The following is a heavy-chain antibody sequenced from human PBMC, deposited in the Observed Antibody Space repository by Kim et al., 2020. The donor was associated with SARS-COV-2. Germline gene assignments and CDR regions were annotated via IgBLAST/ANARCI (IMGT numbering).Heavy chain of an antibody. J-gene: IGHJ3*02. Sequence: NYAQKFQGRVTITADESTSTAYMELSSLRSEDTAVYYCARDDVHPDAFDIWGQGTMVTVSS. CDR3: ARDDVHPDAFDI. V-gene: IGHV1-69*01. D-gene: IGHD6-6*01.